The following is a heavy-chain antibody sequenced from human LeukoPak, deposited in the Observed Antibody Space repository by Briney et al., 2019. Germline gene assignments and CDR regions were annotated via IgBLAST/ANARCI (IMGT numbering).Heavy chain of an antibody. D-gene: IGHD1-26*01. Sequence: PGRSLRLSCAASGFTFNSNVMHWVRQAPGKGLEWVAVISYDGSDKYYADSVKGRFTISRDNSKNTLYLQMNSLRAEDTAVYFCARLNIVGPRSYWGQGTLVTVSS. CDR1: GFTFNSNV. V-gene: IGHV3-30-3*01. J-gene: IGHJ4*02. CDR3: ARLNIVGPRSY. CDR2: ISYDGSDK.